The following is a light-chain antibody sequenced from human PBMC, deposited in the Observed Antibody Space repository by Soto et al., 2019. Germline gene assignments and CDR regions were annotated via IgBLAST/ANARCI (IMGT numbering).Light chain of an antibody. CDR3: GTWDSRLTAVI. CDR2: DDN. V-gene: IGLV1-51*01. Sequence: QSVLTQPHSVSVATGQKVTISCSGTDSNIGNHYVTWYQQVPGTAPKVLIYDDNKRPSGIPGRFSGSKSGTSATLAITGRQTGDEADYYCGTWDSRLTAVIFGGGTKLTVL. CDR1: DSNIGNHY. J-gene: IGLJ2*01.